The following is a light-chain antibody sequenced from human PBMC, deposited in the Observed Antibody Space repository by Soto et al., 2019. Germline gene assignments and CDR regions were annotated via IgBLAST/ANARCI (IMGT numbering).Light chain of an antibody. J-gene: IGLJ1*01. CDR1: SSNIGTGYD. CDR3: QPYDYRHCAYV. Sequence: PVLTHPPSGSGVPGRGGSIFYTGSSSNIGTGYDVHWYQQLPGTAPRLLIHGNTNRPSGVPDRFSGSKSGTSASLAITGLQAEDEDDYYWQPYDYRHCAYVFGPVTKFTVL. CDR2: GNT. V-gene: IGLV1-40*01.